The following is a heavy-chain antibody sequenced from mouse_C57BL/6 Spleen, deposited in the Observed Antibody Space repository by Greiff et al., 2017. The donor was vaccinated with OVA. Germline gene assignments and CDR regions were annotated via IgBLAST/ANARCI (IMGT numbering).Heavy chain of an antibody. Sequence: DVKLVESGGGLVQPGGSLKLSCAASGFTFSDYYMYWVRQTPEKRLEWVAYISNGGGSTYYPDTVKGRFTISRDNAKNTLYLQMSRLKSEDTAMYYCARREDYAWFAYWGQGTLVTVSA. J-gene: IGHJ3*01. V-gene: IGHV5-12*01. D-gene: IGHD2-4*01. CDR2: ISNGGGST. CDR3: ARREDYAWFAY. CDR1: GFTFSDYY.